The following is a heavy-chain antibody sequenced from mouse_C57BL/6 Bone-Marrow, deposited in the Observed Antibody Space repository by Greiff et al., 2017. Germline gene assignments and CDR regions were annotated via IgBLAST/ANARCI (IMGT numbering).Heavy chain of an antibody. CDR2: LSSGGSYT. CDR1: GFTFSSYG. J-gene: IGHJ4*01. CDR3: ARLYYMDY. V-gene: IGHV5-6*01. D-gene: IGHD1-1*01. Sequence: EVKLVESGGDLVKPGGSLKLSCAASGFTFSSYGMSWVRQTPDKRLEWVATLSSGGSYTYYPDSVKGRFTISRDNAKNTLYLQMSSLKSEDTAMYYCARLYYMDYWGQRTSVTVSS.